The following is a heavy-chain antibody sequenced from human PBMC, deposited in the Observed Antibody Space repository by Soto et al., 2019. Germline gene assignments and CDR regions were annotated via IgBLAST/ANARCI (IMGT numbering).Heavy chain of an antibody. CDR3: ARDAGYYYDSSGGYYYGMDV. V-gene: IGHV1-2*02. CDR1: GYTFTGYY. Sequence: ASVKVSCKASGYTFTGYYMRWVRQAPGQGLEWMGWINPNSGGTNYAQKFQGRVTMTRDTSISTAYMELSRLRSDDTAVYYCARDAGYYYDSSGGYYYGMDVWGQGTTVTVYS. J-gene: IGHJ6*02. D-gene: IGHD3-22*01. CDR2: INPNSGGT.